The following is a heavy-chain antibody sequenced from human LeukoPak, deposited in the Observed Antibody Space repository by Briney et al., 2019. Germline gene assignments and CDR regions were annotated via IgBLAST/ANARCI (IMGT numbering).Heavy chain of an antibody. D-gene: IGHD3-9*01. CDR3: ARASALGLTGSNWFDP. J-gene: IGHJ5*02. CDR1: GFTFSSYA. CDR2: ISSSSSYI. V-gene: IGHV3-21*01. Sequence: PGGSLRLSCAASGFTFSSYAMNWVRQAPGKGLEWVSSISSSSSYIYYADSVKGRFTISRDNAKNSLYLQMNSLRAEDTAVYYCARASALGLTGSNWFDPWGQGTLVTVSS.